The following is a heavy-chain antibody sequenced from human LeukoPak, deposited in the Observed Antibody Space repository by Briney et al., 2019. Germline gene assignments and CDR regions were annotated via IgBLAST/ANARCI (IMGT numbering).Heavy chain of an antibody. J-gene: IGHJ4*02. CDR1: GGSISSYY. CDR3: ARDRGCTNGVCYRDFDY. D-gene: IGHD2-8*01. V-gene: IGHV4-59*01. CDR2: IYNSGSI. Sequence: SETLSLTCTVSGGSISSYYWSWIRQPPGKGLEWIGYIYNSGSIKYNPSLKSRVTISVDTSKNQFSLKLSSVTAADTAVYYCARDRGCTNGVCYRDFDYWGQGTLVTASS.